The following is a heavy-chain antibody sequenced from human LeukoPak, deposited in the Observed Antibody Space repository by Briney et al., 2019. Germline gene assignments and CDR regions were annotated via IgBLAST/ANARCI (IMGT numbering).Heavy chain of an antibody. CDR1: GFTFSSYA. J-gene: IGHJ4*02. D-gene: IGHD3-9*01. CDR2: ISASGGTT. V-gene: IGHV3-23*01. Sequence: GGSLRLSCAASGFTFSSYALSWVRQAPGKGLEWVSVISASGGTTYYADSVKGRVTISRDTSKDTVYLQIHSLRAEDTAVCYCAKVDVLPSYPTFDYWGQGTLVTDSS. CDR3: AKVDVLPSYPTFDY.